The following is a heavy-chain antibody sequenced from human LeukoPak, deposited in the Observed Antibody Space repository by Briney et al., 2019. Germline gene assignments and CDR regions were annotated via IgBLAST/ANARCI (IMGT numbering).Heavy chain of an antibody. J-gene: IGHJ4*02. V-gene: IGHV4-61*02. D-gene: IGHD3-10*01. CDR2: IYTSGST. CDR1: GGSISGGSYY. Sequence: SETLSFNCTVSGGSISGGSYYRRWIRQPVGKGLEWIGRIYTSGSTNYNPSLKSRVTISADTSKNQFSLKLSSVTAADTAVYYCARGPRGEYYFDYGGQGTLVTVSS. CDR3: ARGPRGEYYFDY.